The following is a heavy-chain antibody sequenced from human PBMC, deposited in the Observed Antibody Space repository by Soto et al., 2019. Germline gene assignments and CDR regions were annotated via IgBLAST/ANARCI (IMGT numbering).Heavy chain of an antibody. CDR2: IWYDGSNK. D-gene: IGHD6-19*01. CDR3: ARGSGYSGWYGGFDY. Sequence: PGGSLRLSCVASAFTFSSYAMHWVRQAPGKGLEWVAVIWYDGSNKYYADSVKGRFTISRDNSKNTLYLQMNSLRAEDTALYYCARGSGYSGWYGGFDYWGQGTLVTVSS. J-gene: IGHJ4*02. CDR1: AFTFSSYA. V-gene: IGHV3-33*01.